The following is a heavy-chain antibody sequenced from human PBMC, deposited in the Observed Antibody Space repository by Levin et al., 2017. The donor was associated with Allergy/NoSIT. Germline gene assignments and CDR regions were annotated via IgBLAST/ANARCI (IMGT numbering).Heavy chain of an antibody. D-gene: IGHD6-13*01. CDR2: ISGGGGRT. J-gene: IGHJ4*02. CDR1: GFTFDNFA. Sequence: PGGSLRLSCAASGFTFDNFAMSWVRQAPGKGLDWVSAISGGGGRTFYSDSVKGRFTISRDNSKNTLYLQMSSLRAEDTAVYFCAKDLLPGSRSWYGMGDWGQGTLVTVSS. V-gene: IGHV3-23*01. CDR3: AKDLLPGSRSWYGMGD.